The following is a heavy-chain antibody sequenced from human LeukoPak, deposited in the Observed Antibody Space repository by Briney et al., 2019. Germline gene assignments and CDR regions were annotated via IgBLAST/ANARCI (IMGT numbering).Heavy chain of an antibody. D-gene: IGHD4/OR15-4a*01. CDR2: IIPILGIA. CDR1: GGTFSSYA. CDR3: ARGDPANYYSSCYAFDI. Sequence: SVKVSCKASGGTFSSYAISWVRQAPGQGLEWMGRIIPILGIANYAQKFQGRVTITADKSTSTAYMELSSLRSEDTAVYYCARGDPANYYSSCYAFDIWGQGTMVTVSS. V-gene: IGHV1-69*04. J-gene: IGHJ3*02.